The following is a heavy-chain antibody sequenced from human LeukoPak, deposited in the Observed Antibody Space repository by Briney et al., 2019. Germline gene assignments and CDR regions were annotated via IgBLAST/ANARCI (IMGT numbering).Heavy chain of an antibody. CDR3: ARDQSSSPFDY. CDR1: GFTFSSYS. Sequence: GGSLRLSGAASGFTFSSYSMNWVRQAPGKGLEWVSSISSSSSYIYYADSVKGRFTTSRDNAKNSLYLQMNSLRAEDTAVYYCARDQSSSPFDYWGREPWSPSPQ. D-gene: IGHD6-13*01. V-gene: IGHV3-21*01. CDR2: ISSSSSYI. J-gene: IGHJ4*02.